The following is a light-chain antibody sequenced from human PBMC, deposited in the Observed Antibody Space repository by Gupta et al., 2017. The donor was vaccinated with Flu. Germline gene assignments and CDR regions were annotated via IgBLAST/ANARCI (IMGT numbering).Light chain of an antibody. CDR1: SSDVGGYNY. CDR2: EVS. J-gene: IGLJ3*02. V-gene: IGLV2-8*01. Sequence: QSALTQPPSASASPGQSVTISCTGTSSDVGGYNYVSWYQQHPGKAPKVMIYEVSKRPSGVPDRFSGSKSGTASLTVSGLQAEDEADYYCSSYAGSNFWVYGGGTKRTVL. CDR3: SSYAGSNFWV.